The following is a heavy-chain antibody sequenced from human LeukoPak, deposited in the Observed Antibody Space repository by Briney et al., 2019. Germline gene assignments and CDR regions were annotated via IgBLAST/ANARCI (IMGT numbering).Heavy chain of an antibody. CDR2: IKQDGSEK. V-gene: IGHV3-7*01. Sequence: GSLRLSCAASGFTFSSFWMSWVRQSPWKGLEWVANIKQDGSEKYYVDSVKGRFTISRDNAKNSLYLQMNSLRAEDTAVYYCARARVYDSSGYYSYYFDYWGQGTLVTVSS. CDR1: GFTFSSFW. D-gene: IGHD3-22*01. J-gene: IGHJ4*02. CDR3: ARARVYDSSGYYSYYFDY.